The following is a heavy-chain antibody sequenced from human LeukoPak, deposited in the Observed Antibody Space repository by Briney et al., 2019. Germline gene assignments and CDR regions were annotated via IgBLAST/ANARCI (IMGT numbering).Heavy chain of an antibody. V-gene: IGHV4-34*01. CDR2: INHSGST. CDR1: GGSFSGYY. D-gene: IGHD6-13*01. CDR3: ARATGIAPTGAFDI. Sequence: PSETLSLTCAVYGGSFSGYYWSWIRQPPGKGLEWIGEINHSGSTNYNPSLKSRVTISVDTSKNQFSLKLSSVTAADTAVYYCARATGIAPTGAFDIWGQGTMVTVSS. J-gene: IGHJ3*02.